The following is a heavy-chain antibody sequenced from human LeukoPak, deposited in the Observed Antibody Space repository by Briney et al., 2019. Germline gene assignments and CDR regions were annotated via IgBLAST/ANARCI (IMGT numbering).Heavy chain of an antibody. Sequence: ASVKVSCEASGYTFTNYGISWVRQAPGQGLEWVGWISAYSGNTDYAQKFQGRVTMTTDTSTSTAYMELRSLRSDDTAVYYCARVGEYCSGASCFDYWGPGTLVTVSS. CDR2: ISAYSGNT. D-gene: IGHD2-15*01. CDR1: GYTFTNYG. V-gene: IGHV1-18*01. J-gene: IGHJ4*02. CDR3: ARVGEYCSGASCFDY.